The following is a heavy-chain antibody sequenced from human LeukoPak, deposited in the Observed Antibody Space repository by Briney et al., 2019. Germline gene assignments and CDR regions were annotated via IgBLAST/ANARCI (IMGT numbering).Heavy chain of an antibody. V-gene: IGHV3-49*03. D-gene: IGHD3-16*01. CDR3: TTDVVMLTFGGVDY. CDR1: GFTFGDYA. J-gene: IGHJ4*02. Sequence: GGSLRLSCTASGFTFGDYAMSWFRQAPGKGLEWVGFIRSKAYGGTTEYAASVKGRFTISRDDSKNTLYLQMNSLKTEDTAVYYCTTDVVMLTFGGVDYWGQGTLVTVSS. CDR2: IRSKAYGGTT.